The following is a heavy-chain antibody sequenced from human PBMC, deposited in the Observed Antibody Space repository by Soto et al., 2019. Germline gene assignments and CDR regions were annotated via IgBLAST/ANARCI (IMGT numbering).Heavy chain of an antibody. CDR1: GGSISSYY. V-gene: IGHV4-4*07. Sequence: QVQLQESGPGLVKPSETLSLTCTVSGGSISSYYWSGIRQPAGKGLEWIGRIYTSGSTNYNPSLKSRVTLSVDTSKNQFALKLSSVTAADTAVYYCARTPRDGGWFDPWGQGTLVTVSS. D-gene: IGHD2-21*02. J-gene: IGHJ5*02. CDR2: IYTSGST. CDR3: ARTPRDGGWFDP.